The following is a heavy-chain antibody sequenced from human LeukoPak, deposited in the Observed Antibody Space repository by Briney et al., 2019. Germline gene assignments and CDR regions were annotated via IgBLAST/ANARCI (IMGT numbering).Heavy chain of an antibody. Sequence: ASVKVSCKASGYTFTAYYMHWLRQAPGQGLEWMGWINPNSGGTNYAQNFQGWVTMTRDTSISTAYMELGRLRSDDTAVYYCARDAASGYCSGGSCYSGHFQHWGQGTLVTVSS. D-gene: IGHD2-15*01. J-gene: IGHJ1*01. CDR2: INPNSGGT. CDR3: ARDAASGYCSGGSCYSGHFQH. V-gene: IGHV1-2*04. CDR1: GYTFTAYY.